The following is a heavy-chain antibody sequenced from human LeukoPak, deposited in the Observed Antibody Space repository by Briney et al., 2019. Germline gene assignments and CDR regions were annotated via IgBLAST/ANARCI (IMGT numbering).Heavy chain of an antibody. CDR3: TTRGTTVTTQFDY. V-gene: IGHV3-48*03. CDR2: ISSSGSTI. CDR1: GFTFSSYE. D-gene: IGHD4-17*01. Sequence: GGSLRLSCAASGFTFSSYEMNWVRQAPGKGLEWVSYISSSGSTIYYADSVKGRFTISRDDSKNTLYLQMNSLKTEDTAVYYCTTRGTTVTTQFDYWGQGTLVTVSS. J-gene: IGHJ4*02.